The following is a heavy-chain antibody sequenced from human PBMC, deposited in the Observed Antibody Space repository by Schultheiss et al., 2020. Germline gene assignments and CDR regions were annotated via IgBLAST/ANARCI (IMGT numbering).Heavy chain of an antibody. V-gene: IGHV4-4*02. CDR2: TYYSGST. CDR1: GGSISSSNW. J-gene: IGHJ4*02. Sequence: SETLSLTCAVYGGSISSSNWWSWVRQPPGKGLEWIGSTYYSGSTYYNPSLKSRVTISVDTSKNQFSLKLSSVTAADTAVYYCARTFHYWGQGTLVTVSS. CDR3: ARTFHY.